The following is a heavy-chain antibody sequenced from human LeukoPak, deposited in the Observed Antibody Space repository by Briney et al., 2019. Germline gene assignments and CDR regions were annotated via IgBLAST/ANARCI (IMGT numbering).Heavy chain of an antibody. Sequence: AASVKVSCKASGYTFTSYGISWVRQAPGQGLEWMGWISAYNGNTNYAQKLQGRVTMTTDTSTSTAYMELNRLTSDDTAVYYCVRAPRIYWDTATYWGQGTLVTVSS. CDR2: ISAYNGNT. V-gene: IGHV1-18*01. CDR1: GYTFTSYG. CDR3: VRAPRIYWDTATY. D-gene: IGHD5-18*01. J-gene: IGHJ4*02.